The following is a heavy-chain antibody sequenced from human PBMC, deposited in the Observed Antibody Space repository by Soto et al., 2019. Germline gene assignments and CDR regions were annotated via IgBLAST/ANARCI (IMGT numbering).Heavy chain of an antibody. CDR2: ISGSCDST. V-gene: IGHV3-23*01. CDR3: AVLPYDSPPTD. Sequence: PWGSLRLSCAASGLTFSSSAMTWVRQASGEGLEWDSAISGSCDSTYYADSVKGRFTVFRDNSKNTLYLQMNSLRAEDPAANYCAVLPYDSPPTDWAQGTLVTVSS. D-gene: IGHD1-1*01. J-gene: IGHJ4*02. CDR1: GLTFSSSA.